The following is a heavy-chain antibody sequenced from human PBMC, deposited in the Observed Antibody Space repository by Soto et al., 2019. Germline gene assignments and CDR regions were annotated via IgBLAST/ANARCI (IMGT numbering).Heavy chain of an antibody. D-gene: IGHD3-16*01. CDR2: MNPNSGNT. CDR3: ASGRIGGYWFDP. J-gene: IGHJ5*02. V-gene: IGHV1-8*01. Sequence: QVQLVQSGAEVKKPGASVKVSCKASGYTFTSYDINWVRQATGQGLEWMGWMNPNSGNTGYPQKFQGRVTMTRFTSISTAYLELSSLRSEDTAVYYCASGRIGGYWFDPWGKGTLVTVSS. CDR1: GYTFTSYD.